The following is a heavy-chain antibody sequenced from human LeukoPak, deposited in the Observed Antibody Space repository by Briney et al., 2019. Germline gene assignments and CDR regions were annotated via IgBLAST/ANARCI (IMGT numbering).Heavy chain of an antibody. CDR1: GYTFTSYY. D-gene: IGHD1-26*01. Sequence: GASVKVSCKASGYTFTSYYMHWVRQAPGQGLEWMGRINPNSGGTNYAQKFQGRVTMTRDTSISTAYMELSRLRSDDTAVYYCARVRRIGSSYYYYYMDVWGKGTTVTVSS. V-gene: IGHV1-2*06. CDR3: ARVRRIGSSYYYYYMDV. J-gene: IGHJ6*03. CDR2: INPNSGGT.